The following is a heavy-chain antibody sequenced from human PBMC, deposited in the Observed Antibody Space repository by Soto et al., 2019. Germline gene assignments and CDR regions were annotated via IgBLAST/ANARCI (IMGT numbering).Heavy chain of an antibody. CDR1: GYTFTSYY. Sequence: SVKVSCKASGYTFTSYYMHWVRQAPGQGLEWMGIINPSGGSTSYAQEFQGRVTMTRDTSTGTVYTELSSLRSEDTAVYYCARDPVPAAIYYYGMDVWGQGTTVTVSS. D-gene: IGHD2-2*02. CDR2: INPSGGST. V-gene: IGHV1-46*01. J-gene: IGHJ6*02. CDR3: ARDPVPAAIYYYGMDV.